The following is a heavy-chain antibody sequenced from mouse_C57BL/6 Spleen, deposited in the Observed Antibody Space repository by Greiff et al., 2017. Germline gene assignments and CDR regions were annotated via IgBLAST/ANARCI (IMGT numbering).Heavy chain of an antibody. V-gene: IGHV5-17*01. CDR1: GFTFSDYG. CDR3: ARGYGSRGYAMDY. D-gene: IGHD1-1*01. CDR2: ISSGSSTI. Sequence: EVKLVESGGGLVKPGGSLKLSCAASGFTFSDYGMHWVRQAPEKGLEWVAYISSGSSTIYYADTVKGRFTISRDNAKNTLFLQMTSLRSEDTAMYYCARGYGSRGYAMDYWGQGTSVTVSS. J-gene: IGHJ4*01.